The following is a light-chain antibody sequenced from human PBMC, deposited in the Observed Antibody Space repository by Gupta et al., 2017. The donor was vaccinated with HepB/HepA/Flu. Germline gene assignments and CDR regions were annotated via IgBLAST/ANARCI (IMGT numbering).Light chain of an antibody. CDR3: MQVLQTPYT. Sequence: EIVMTQSPVSLPVTPGEPASISCRSSQSLLNSNGYNYLDWYLQKPGQSPQLLIYLGSNRASGVPDRFSGRGSGTXFTLKIXRVEAEDVGIYYCMQVLQTPYTFGXGTKLEI. J-gene: IGKJ2*01. CDR1: QSLLNSNGYNY. CDR2: LGS. V-gene: IGKV2-28*01.